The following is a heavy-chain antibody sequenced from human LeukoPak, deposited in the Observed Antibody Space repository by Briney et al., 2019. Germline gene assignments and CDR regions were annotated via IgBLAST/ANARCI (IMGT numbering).Heavy chain of an antibody. CDR2: IFHSGNT. Sequence: PSETLSLTCTVSGYSISSGYYWGWIRQPPGKGLEWIGSIFHSGNTYYNPSLKSRVTISVDTSKNQFSLKLSSVTAADTAVYYCARGGYSGYGDFDPWGQGTLVTVSS. CDR3: ARGGYSGYGDFDP. CDR1: GYSISSGYY. J-gene: IGHJ5*02. D-gene: IGHD5-12*01. V-gene: IGHV4-38-2*02.